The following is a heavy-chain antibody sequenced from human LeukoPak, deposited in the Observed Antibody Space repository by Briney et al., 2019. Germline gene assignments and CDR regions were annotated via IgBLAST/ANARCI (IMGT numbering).Heavy chain of an antibody. J-gene: IGHJ5*02. V-gene: IGHV3-21*01. CDR2: VGGGQSDT. CDR1: GFTFSKYA. Sequence: GGSLRLSCVASGFTFSKYAISWVRQAPGKGLQWVSSVGGGQSDTYYAGSVKGRFTISRDNARNSLYLHMNSLRDDDTAVYYCARDLVTEPTGDWFDPWGQGTLVIVSS. CDR3: ARDLVTEPTGDWFDP. D-gene: IGHD3-10*01.